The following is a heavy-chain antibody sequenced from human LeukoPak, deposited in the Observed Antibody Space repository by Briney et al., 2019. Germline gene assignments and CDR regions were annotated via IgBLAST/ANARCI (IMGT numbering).Heavy chain of an antibody. D-gene: IGHD1-26*01. CDR1: GSSISSYY. J-gene: IGHJ4*02. Sequence: PSETLSLTCTVSGSSISSYYWSCIRQPPGKGLEWIGYIYYSGSTNYNPSLKSRVTISVDTSKNQFSLKLSSVTAADTAVYYCARHISGSYSFYFDYWGQRTLVTVSS. V-gene: IGHV4-59*08. CDR3: ARHISGSYSFYFDY. CDR2: IYYSGST.